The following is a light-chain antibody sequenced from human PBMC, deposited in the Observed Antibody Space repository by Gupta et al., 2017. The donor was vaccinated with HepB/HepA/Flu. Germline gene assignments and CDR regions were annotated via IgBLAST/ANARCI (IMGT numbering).Light chain of an antibody. J-gene: IGKJ1*01. Sequence: DIQMTQSPSSLSASVGDRVTITCRSSQSISSYLNWYQQKPGKAPKLLIYDASSLQSGVPSRFSGSGSGTDFTLTISRRQPEDFATYYCQQSYSTPGPFGQGTKVEIK. CDR3: QQSYSTPGP. V-gene: IGKV1-39*01. CDR2: DAS. CDR1: QSISSY.